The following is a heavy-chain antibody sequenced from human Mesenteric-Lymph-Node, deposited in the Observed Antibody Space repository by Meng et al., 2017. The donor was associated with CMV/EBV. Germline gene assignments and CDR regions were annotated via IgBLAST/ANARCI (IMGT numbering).Heavy chain of an antibody. V-gene: IGHV6-1*01. Sequence: LLQQGPVRWKLSQYLSVTSTISGDINSSTNVAWTLIRQSPSRGLEWLGRTYYRSESYNDYAVSVKSRISVNLDTSKNQLSLHLNFVTPEDTAVYYCAYFGDLPPLWWGQGTLVTVSS. J-gene: IGHJ4*02. CDR2: TYYRSESYN. D-gene: IGHD3-16*01. CDR3: AYFGDLPPLW. CDR1: GDINSSTNVA.